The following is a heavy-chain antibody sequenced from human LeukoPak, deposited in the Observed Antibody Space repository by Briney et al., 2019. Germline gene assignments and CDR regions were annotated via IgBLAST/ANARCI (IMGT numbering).Heavy chain of an antibody. J-gene: IGHJ4*02. V-gene: IGHV3-21*01. CDR3: ARVKGYCSGGSCYGFDY. CDR2: ISSSSSYI. Sequence: GGSLRLSCAASGFTFSSYSMNWVRQAPGKGLEWVSSISSSSSYIYYADSVKGRFTISRDNAKNSLYLQMNSLRAEDTAVYYCARVKGYCSGGSCYGFDYWGQGTLVTVSS. CDR1: GFTFSSYS. D-gene: IGHD2-15*01.